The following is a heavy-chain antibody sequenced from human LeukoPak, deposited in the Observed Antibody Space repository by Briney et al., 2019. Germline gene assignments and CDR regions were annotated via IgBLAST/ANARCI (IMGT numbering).Heavy chain of an antibody. J-gene: IGHJ3*01. D-gene: IGHD2-2*01. Sequence: PGGSLRLSCAASGFTFSSYSMNWVRQAPGKGLEWVSPISSSSSYIYYADSVKGRFTISRDNARNSLYLQMNSLRAEDTAVYYCARALKTTEIVVVPAASHWGQGTMVTVSS. V-gene: IGHV3-21*01. CDR3: ARALKTTEIVVVPAASH. CDR1: GFTFSSYS. CDR2: ISSSSSYI.